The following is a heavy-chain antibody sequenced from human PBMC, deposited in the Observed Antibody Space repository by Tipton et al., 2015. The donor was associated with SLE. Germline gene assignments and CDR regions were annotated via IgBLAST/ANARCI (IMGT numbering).Heavy chain of an antibody. CDR3: AGTYYGDYVWFDP. J-gene: IGHJ5*02. Sequence: TLSLTCAVYGGSFSGYYWSWIRQPPGKGLEWIGEINHSGSTNYNPSLKSRVTISVDTSKNQFSLKLSSVTAADPAVYYCAGTYYGDYVWFDPWGQGILFTVSS. V-gene: IGHV4-34*01. CDR1: GGSFSGYY. D-gene: IGHD4-17*01. CDR2: INHSGST.